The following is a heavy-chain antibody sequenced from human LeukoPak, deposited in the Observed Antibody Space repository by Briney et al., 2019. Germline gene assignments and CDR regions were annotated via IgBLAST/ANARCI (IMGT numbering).Heavy chain of an antibody. D-gene: IGHD5-18*01. CDR1: GGTFSSYA. J-gene: IGHJ4*02. CDR2: IIPILGIA. CDR3: AGAPLNSYGGDPYFDY. Sequence: SVKVSCKASGGTFSSYAISWVRQAPGQGLEWMGRIIPILGIANYAQKFQGRVTITADKSTSTAYMELSSLRSEDTAVYSCAGAPLNSYGGDPYFDYWGQGTLVTVSS. V-gene: IGHV1-69*04.